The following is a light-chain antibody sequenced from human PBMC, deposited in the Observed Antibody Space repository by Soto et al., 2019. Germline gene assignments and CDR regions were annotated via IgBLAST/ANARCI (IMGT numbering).Light chain of an antibody. V-gene: IGLV1-40*01. CDR3: QSFDNSLSGPYV. CDR1: SSNIGAGYD. CDR2: VNS. J-gene: IGLJ1*01. Sequence: QSALTQPPSVSGAPGQRVTISCTGSSSNIGAGYDVHWYQQLPGTAPKLLIYVNSNRPSGVPDRFSGSKSGTSASLAITGLQPEDEADYYCQSFDNSLSGPYVFGTGTKGTVL.